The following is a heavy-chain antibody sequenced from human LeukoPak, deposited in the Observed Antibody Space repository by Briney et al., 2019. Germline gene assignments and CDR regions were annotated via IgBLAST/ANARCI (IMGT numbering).Heavy chain of an antibody. CDR1: GFTFSNYG. J-gene: IGHJ4*02. V-gene: IGHV3-30*18. CDR2: ISYDGSNN. D-gene: IGHD2-2*01. Sequence: PGGSLRLSCAASGFTFSNYGMHWVRQAPGKGLEWVAIISYDGSNNNHADSVKGRFSISRDNSKNTLYLQMNSLRAEDTAVYYCAKPTPLLSAAMAGSEYWGQGTLVTVSS. CDR3: AKPTPLLSAAMAGSEY.